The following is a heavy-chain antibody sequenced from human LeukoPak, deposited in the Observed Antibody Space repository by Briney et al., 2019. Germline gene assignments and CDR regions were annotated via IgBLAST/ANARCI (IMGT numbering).Heavy chain of an antibody. CDR3: ARDLLMYSSGCANWFDP. V-gene: IGHV3-20*01. Sequence: GGSLRLSCAASGYTFDDYGMSWVRQAPGKGLEWVSGINWNGGSTGYADSVKGRFTISRDNAKNSLYLQMNSLRAEDTALYHCARDLLMYSSGCANWFDPWGQGTLVTVSS. D-gene: IGHD6-19*01. J-gene: IGHJ5*02. CDR1: GYTFDDYG. CDR2: INWNGGST.